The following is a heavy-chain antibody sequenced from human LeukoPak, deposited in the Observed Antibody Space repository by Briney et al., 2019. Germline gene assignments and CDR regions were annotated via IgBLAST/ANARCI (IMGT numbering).Heavy chain of an antibody. CDR1: GFTFSSYA. V-gene: IGHV3-30*04. CDR2: ISYDGSNK. D-gene: IGHD6-13*01. CDR3: ARDSRIAAAGIDY. J-gene: IGHJ4*02. Sequence: PGRSLRPSCAASGFTFSSYAMRWVRQAPGKGLEWVAVISYDGSNKYYADSVKGRFTISRDNSKNTLYLQMNSLRAEDTAVYYCARDSRIAAAGIDYWGQGTLVTVSS.